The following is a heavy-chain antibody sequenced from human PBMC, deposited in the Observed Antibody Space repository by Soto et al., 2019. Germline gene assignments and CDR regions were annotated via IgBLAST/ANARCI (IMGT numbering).Heavy chain of an antibody. CDR1: GGTFSSYA. CDR2: IIPFIGTA. Sequence: SVKVSCKASGGTFSSYAIRWMRQAPGQGLEWMGRIIPFIGTANYAQKFQGRVTITADESTSTAYMELTSLRSEDTAVYYCARVVMTTVPASYYDRMDVWGQGTTVTV. CDR3: ARVVMTTVPASYYDRMDV. D-gene: IGHD4-4*01. V-gene: IGHV1-69*11. J-gene: IGHJ6*02.